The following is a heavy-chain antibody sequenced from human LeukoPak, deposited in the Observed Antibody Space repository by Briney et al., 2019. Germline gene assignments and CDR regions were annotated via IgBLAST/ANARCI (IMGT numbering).Heavy chain of an antibody. Sequence: PSETLSLTCTVSGGSISSSSYYWGWIRQPPGEGLEWIGTMYYSGITYYNPSLKSRVTTSVDMSKNQFTLKVSSVTAADTAVYYCARSNWDSNVGIDYWGQGILVIVSS. J-gene: IGHJ4*02. CDR3: ARSNWDSNVGIDY. CDR1: GGSISSSSYY. D-gene: IGHD1-7*01. CDR2: MYYSGIT. V-gene: IGHV4-39*01.